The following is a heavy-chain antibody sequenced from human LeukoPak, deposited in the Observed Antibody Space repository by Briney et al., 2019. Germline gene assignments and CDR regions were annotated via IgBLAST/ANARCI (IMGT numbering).Heavy chain of an antibody. Sequence: PSETLSLTCTVSGGSISSYYWSWIRQPPGKGLEWIGYIYYSGSTNYNPSLKSRVTISVDTSKNQFSLKLSSVTAADTAVYYCARHGWSNSSGWYYFDYWGQGTLVTVSS. V-gene: IGHV4-59*08. CDR3: ARHGWSNSSGWYYFDY. CDR2: IYYSGST. D-gene: IGHD6-19*01. J-gene: IGHJ4*02. CDR1: GGSISSYY.